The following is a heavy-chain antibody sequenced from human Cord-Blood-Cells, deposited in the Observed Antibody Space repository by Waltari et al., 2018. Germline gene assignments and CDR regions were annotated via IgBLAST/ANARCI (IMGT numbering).Heavy chain of an antibody. CDR1: GGSISSSSYY. V-gene: IGHV4-39*01. Sequence: QLQLQESGPGLVKPSETLSLTCTVSGGSISSSSYYWGWIRQPPGKGLEWIGSIYYSGGTYRHPSLKSRVTISVDTSKNQFSLKLSSVTAADTAVYYCARRLVVVTAIPNDAFDIWGQGTMVTVSS. J-gene: IGHJ3*02. CDR3: ARRLVVVTAIPNDAFDI. CDR2: IYYSGGT. D-gene: IGHD2-21*02.